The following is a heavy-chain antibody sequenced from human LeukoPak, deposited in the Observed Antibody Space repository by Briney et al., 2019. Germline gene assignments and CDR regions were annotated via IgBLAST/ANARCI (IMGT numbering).Heavy chain of an antibody. CDR1: GGSISSGGYY. V-gene: IGHV4-31*03. D-gene: IGHD3-10*02. CDR3: ASFVRGVIAVDY. Sequence: SQTLSLTCTVSGGSISSGGYYWSWIRQHPGKGLEWIGYIYYSGSTYYNPSLKSRVTISVDTSKNQFSLKLSSVTAADTAAYYCASFVRGVIAVDYWGQGTLVSVSS. J-gene: IGHJ4*02. CDR2: IYYSGST.